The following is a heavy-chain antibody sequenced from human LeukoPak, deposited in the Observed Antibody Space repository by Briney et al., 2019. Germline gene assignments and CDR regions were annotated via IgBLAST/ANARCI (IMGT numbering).Heavy chain of an antibody. J-gene: IGHJ6*03. V-gene: IGHV3-74*01. Sequence: PGGSLRLSCAASGFTFSSYAMHWVRQAPGKGLVWVSHINTDGSHTNYADSVKGRFTISRDNSKNTLYLQMNSLRAEDTAVYYCAKEGFDYKALRGYSWDHMDVWGKGTTVTVSS. CDR2: INTDGSHT. CDR3: AKEGFDYKALRGYSWDHMDV. CDR1: GFTFSSYA. D-gene: IGHD4-11*01.